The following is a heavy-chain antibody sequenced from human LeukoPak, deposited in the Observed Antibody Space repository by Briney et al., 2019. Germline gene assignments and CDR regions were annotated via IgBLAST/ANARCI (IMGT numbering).Heavy chain of an antibody. CDR3: ARRQGILLWFGELSNWFDP. CDR1: GFTFNTYS. V-gene: IGHV4-34*01. D-gene: IGHD3-10*01. CDR2: INHSGST. Sequence: GSLRLSCAASGFTFNTYSMSWIRQPPGKGLEWIGEINHSGSTNYNPSLKSRVTISVDTSKNQFSLKLSSVTAADTAVYYCARRQGILLWFGELSNWFDPWGQGTLVTVSS. J-gene: IGHJ5*02.